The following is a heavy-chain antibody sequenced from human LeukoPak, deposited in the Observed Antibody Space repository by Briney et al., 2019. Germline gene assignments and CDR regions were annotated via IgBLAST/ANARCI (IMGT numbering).Heavy chain of an antibody. CDR3: ARDSIVVVTAAFDY. Sequence: SETLSLTCAVSGGSISSGGYSWSWIRQPPGKGLEWIGYIYHSGSTYYNPSLKSRVTISVDRSKNQFSLKLSSVTAADTAVYYCARDSIVVVTAAFDYWGQGTLVTVSS. CDR1: GGSISSGGYS. CDR2: IYHSGST. V-gene: IGHV4-30-2*01. D-gene: IGHD2-21*02. J-gene: IGHJ4*02.